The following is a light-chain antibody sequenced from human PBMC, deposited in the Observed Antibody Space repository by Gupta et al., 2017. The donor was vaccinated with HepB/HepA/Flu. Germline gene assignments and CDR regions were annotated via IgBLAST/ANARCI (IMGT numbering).Light chain of an antibody. Sequence: SYVLTPPPSVSVAPGKTATITCGGNNIGSKVVHWYQQRPGQAPVLVVYDDTDRPSGISERFSGSNSGNTATLTISRVEAGDEADYYCQVWETTSDHYVSGTGTQVTVL. CDR2: DDT. V-gene: IGLV3-21*03. CDR1: NIGSKV. CDR3: QVWETTSDHYV. J-gene: IGLJ1*01.